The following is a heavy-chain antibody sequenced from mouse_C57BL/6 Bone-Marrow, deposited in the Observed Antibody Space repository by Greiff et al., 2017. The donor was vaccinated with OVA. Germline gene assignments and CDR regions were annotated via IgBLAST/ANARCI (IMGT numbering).Heavy chain of an antibody. CDR1: GFTFSSYA. J-gene: IGHJ4*01. Sequence: EVQRVESGEGLVKPGGSLKLSCAASGFTFSSYAMSWVRQTPEKRLEWVAYISSGGDYIYYADTVKGRFTSSRDNARNTLYLQMSSPKSEDTAMDYCTRGYSNWDAMDYWGQGTSVTVSS. V-gene: IGHV5-9-1*02. CDR3: TRGYSNWDAMDY. CDR2: ISSGGDYI. D-gene: IGHD2-5*01.